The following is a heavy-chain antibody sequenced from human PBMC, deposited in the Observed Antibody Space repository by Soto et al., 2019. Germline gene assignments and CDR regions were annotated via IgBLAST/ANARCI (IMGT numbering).Heavy chain of an antibody. CDR3: ARHVSYEPFDY. J-gene: IGHJ4*02. V-gene: IGHV5-51*01. Sequence: GESLKISCKGSGYIFTSYWICCFLQMPGKGLEWMGIIYPGDSDTRYSPSFQGQVTISADKSISTAYLQWSSLKASDTAMYYCARHVSYEPFDYWGQGTLVTVSS. CDR2: IYPGDSDT. CDR1: GYIFTSYW. D-gene: IGHD5-12*01.